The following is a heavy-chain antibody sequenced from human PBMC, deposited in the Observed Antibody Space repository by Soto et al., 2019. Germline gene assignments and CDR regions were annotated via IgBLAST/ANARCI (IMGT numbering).Heavy chain of an antibody. Sequence: QVQLVQSGAEVKKPGSSVKVSCKASGGTFSSYAISWVRQAPGQGLEWMGGIIPIFGTANYAQKFQGRVTITADESTSTAYMELSSLRSEDTAVYYCAHQMNYDILTGTPGSYYYYGMDVWGQGTTVTVSS. CDR3: AHQMNYDILTGTPGSYYYYGMDV. D-gene: IGHD3-9*01. V-gene: IGHV1-69*12. CDR2: IIPIFGTA. J-gene: IGHJ6*02. CDR1: GGTFSSYA.